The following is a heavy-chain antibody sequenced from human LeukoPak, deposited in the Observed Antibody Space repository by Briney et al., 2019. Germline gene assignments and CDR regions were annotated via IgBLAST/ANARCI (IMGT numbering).Heavy chain of an antibody. Sequence: GGSLRLSCAVSGFTFSSYAMSWVRQAPGKGLEWVSAIDSSGSYTWYDDSVKGRFTISRDNSKNTLYVQVNSLGTEDTAVYNCARIRRDTAMVSDGMDVWGQGTTVTVSS. D-gene: IGHD5-18*01. CDR1: GFTFSSYA. CDR2: IDSSGSYT. V-gene: IGHV3-23*05. J-gene: IGHJ6*02. CDR3: ARIRRDTAMVSDGMDV.